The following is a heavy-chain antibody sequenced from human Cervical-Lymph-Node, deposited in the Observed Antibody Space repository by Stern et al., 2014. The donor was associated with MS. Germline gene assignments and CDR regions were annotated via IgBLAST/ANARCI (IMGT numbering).Heavy chain of an antibody. Sequence: MQLVESGAEVKQPGASMKVTCKASENTFTGYYIHWVLQAPGQGLEWMGWISANSGATDYAQRFQDRVSLTSDTSNTLAYMELDRLTSDDTAVYYCARISLGSGIDYWGQGSLVTVSS. CDR1: ENTFTGYY. J-gene: IGHJ4*02. CDR2: ISANSGAT. D-gene: IGHD1-26*01. V-gene: IGHV1-2*02. CDR3: ARISLGSGIDY.